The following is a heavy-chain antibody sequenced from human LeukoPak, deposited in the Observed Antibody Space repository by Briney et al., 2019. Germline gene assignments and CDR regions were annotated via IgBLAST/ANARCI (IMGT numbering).Heavy chain of an antibody. Sequence: GGSLRLSCAASGFSFSSHWMFWVRQAPGRGLEWVANIKQDGSGKYYVDSVKGRFTISRDNAKNSLYLQMNSLRAEDTAIYYCARYYDFWSSIDYWGQGTLVTVSS. V-gene: IGHV3-7*05. CDR2: IKQDGSGK. CDR1: GFSFSSHW. CDR3: ARYYDFWSSIDY. J-gene: IGHJ4*02. D-gene: IGHD3-3*01.